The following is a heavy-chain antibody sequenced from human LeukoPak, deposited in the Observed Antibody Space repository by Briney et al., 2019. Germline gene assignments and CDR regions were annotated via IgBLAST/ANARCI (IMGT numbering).Heavy chain of an antibody. CDR3: ASSLVVPAAMPSPDAFDI. D-gene: IGHD2-2*01. CDR1: GYTFTSYA. CDR2: INAGNGNT. J-gene: IGHJ3*02. V-gene: IGHV1-3*01. Sequence: GASVKVSCKASGYTFTSYAMHWVRQAPGQRLEWMGWINAGNGNTKYSQKFQGRVTITRDTSASTAYMELSSLRSEDTAVHYCASSLVVPAAMPSPDAFDIWGQGTMVTVSS.